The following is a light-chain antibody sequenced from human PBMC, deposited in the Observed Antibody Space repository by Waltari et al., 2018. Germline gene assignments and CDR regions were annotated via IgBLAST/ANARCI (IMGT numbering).Light chain of an antibody. Sequence: EMLMTQFPATLSVSPGERATLSCRASQSVSSKLAWYQQRPGQAPRLLIYDAATRATGIPARFSGSGSGTDFTLTINSLQSEDFAVYYSQQYNNWPGTFGRGTKVEIK. CDR1: QSVSSK. CDR3: QQYNNWPGT. V-gene: IGKV3-15*01. CDR2: DAA. J-gene: IGKJ1*01.